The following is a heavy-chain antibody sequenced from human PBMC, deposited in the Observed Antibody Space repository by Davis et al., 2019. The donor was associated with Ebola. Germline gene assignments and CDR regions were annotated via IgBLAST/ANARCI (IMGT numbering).Heavy chain of an antibody. Sequence: GESLKISCAASGFPFRMYAMSWVRQAPGKGLEWVSSVTNNGGGTFYADSVKGRFTISRDNSINTLHLQLKTLRVEDTAIYYCARDSWFAPGPYFGSWGQGTLVTVSP. V-gene: IGHV3-23*01. J-gene: IGHJ4*02. CDR3: ARDSWFAPGPYFGS. CDR2: VTNNGGGT. CDR1: GFPFRMYA. D-gene: IGHD3-10*01.